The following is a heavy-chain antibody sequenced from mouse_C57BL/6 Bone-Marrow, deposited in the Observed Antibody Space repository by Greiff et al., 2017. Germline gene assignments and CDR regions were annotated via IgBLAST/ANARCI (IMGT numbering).Heavy chain of an antibody. Sequence: VQLQQSGAELVRPGASVKLSCTASGFNIKDDYMHWVKQRPEQGLEWIGWIDPENGDTEYASKFQGKATITADTSSNTAYLQLSSLTSEDTAVYYCTTSRIIYYDYDGFDYWGQGTTLTVSA. CDR2: IDPENGDT. CDR1: GFNIKDDY. J-gene: IGHJ2*01. CDR3: TTSRIIYYDYDGFDY. V-gene: IGHV14-4*01. D-gene: IGHD2-4*01.